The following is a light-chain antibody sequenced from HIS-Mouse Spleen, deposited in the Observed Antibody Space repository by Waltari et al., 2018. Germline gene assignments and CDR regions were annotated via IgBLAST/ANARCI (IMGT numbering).Light chain of an antibody. J-gene: IGKJ2*01. V-gene: IGKV1-33*01. Sequence: DIQMTQSPSSLSASVGDRVTLTCQASQDISNDLNWYQQKPGKAPKLLIYDASKLETGGPSRFSGSGSGTDFTFTISSLQPEDIATYYCQQYDNLPRYTFGQGTKLEIK. CDR2: DAS. CDR3: QQYDNLPRYT. CDR1: QDISND.